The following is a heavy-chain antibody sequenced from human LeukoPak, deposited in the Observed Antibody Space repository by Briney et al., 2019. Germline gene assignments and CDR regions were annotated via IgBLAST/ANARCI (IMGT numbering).Heavy chain of an antibody. CDR3: AKVSTPIDWHFDY. V-gene: IGHV4-34*01. J-gene: IGHJ4*02. D-gene: IGHD3-9*01. Sequence: SETLSLTCAVYGGSFSGYYWSWIRQPPGKGLEWIGEINHSGSTNYNPSLKSRVTISVDTSKNQFSLKLSSVTAADTAVYYCAKVSTPIDWHFDYWGQGTLVTVSS. CDR1: GGSFSGYY. CDR2: INHSGST.